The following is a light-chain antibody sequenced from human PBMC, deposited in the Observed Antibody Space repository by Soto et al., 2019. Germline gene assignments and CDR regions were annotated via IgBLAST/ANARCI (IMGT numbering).Light chain of an antibody. V-gene: IGKV3-15*01. CDR2: DAS. CDR1: QYIGST. CDR3: QQYGDRPRT. J-gene: IGKJ1*01. Sequence: EVVLTQSPATLSVSPGDRATLACRASQYIGSTVAWYHQGSGQAPRVLIFDASVRVPTTPARFSGSVAGTEFTLTISSLESEDFAVYFCQQYGDRPRTFGQGTKVDIK.